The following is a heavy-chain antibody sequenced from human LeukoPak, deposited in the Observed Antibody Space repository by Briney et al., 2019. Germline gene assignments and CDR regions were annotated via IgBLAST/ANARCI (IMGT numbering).Heavy chain of an antibody. V-gene: IGHV3-7*03. D-gene: IGHD1-14*01. Sequence: GGSLRLSCAASGFTFSSSAMSWVRQAPGKGLEWVANIQQDGSEIYYVDSVKGRFTISRDNAKNSLYLQMNSLRAEDTAVYYCARGNLFDYWGQGTLVTVSS. CDR1: GFTFSSSA. CDR3: ARGNLFDY. CDR2: IQQDGSEI. J-gene: IGHJ4*02.